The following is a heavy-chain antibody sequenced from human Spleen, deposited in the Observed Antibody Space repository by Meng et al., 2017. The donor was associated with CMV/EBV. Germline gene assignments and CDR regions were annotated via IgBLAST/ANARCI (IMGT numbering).Heavy chain of an antibody. D-gene: IGHD2-2*01. V-gene: IGHV4-34*10. J-gene: IGHJ4*02. Sequence: SETLSLTCAVYGGSFSSSYWTWVRQSPGKGLEWIGQVNHGGGTDYNPSLKSRVTMSVDKSKSQVSLRLTSVTAADTAVYYCARSHPVVPAANDYWGQGTLVTVSS. CDR2: VNHGGGT. CDR3: ARSHPVVPAANDY. CDR1: GGSFSSSY.